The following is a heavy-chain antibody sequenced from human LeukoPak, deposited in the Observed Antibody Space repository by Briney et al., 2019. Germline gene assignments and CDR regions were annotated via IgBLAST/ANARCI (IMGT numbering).Heavy chain of an antibody. Sequence: RGGSLRLSCAASGFTFSSYVMTWVRQAPGKGLEWVSAIIGSGVNTYYADSVKGRFTISRDNSKNTLYLQMNSLRADDTAIYYCAKDWACDYWGQGTLVTVPS. V-gene: IGHV3-23*01. CDR1: GFTFSSYV. J-gene: IGHJ4*02. CDR2: IIGSGVNT. D-gene: IGHD3-16*01. CDR3: AKDWACDY.